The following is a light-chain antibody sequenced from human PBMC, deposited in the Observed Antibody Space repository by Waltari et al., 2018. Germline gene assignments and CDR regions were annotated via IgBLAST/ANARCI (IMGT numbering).Light chain of an antibody. CDR1: SSNIGPGYD. J-gene: IGLJ3*02. Sequence: QSVLTQTPSVSGAPGQRVIISCTGSSSNIGPGYDVHWYQQLPGTAPKLLISGNNNRPSGGPDRVFGSKSGTSASLGITGLQAEDEADYYCQSYDSSLSHWVFGGGTKLTVL. CDR2: GNN. V-gene: IGLV1-40*01. CDR3: QSYDSSLSHWV.